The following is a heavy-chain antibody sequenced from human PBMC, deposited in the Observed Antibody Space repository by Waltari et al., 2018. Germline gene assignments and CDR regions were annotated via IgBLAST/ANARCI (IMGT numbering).Heavy chain of an antibody. Sequence: QVTLKESGPVLVKPTETLTLTCTVSGFSLSNARLGVSCIRQPPVKALEWLAHIFSNDEKSYSTSLKSRLTISKDTSKSQVVLTMTNMDPVDTATYYCARMCGGDGYSLGYYYYGMDVWGQGTTVTVSS. D-gene: IGHD2-21*02. CDR1: GFSLSNARLG. J-gene: IGHJ6*02. CDR2: IFSNDEK. V-gene: IGHV2-26*01. CDR3: ARMCGGDGYSLGYYYYGMDV.